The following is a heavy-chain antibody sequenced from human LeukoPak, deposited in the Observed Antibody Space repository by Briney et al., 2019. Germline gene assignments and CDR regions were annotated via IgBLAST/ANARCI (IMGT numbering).Heavy chain of an antibody. J-gene: IGHJ4*02. Sequence: GASLRLSCAASGFTFSSYAMNWVRQALGKEPEWVAAVSESGVTTYYADSVKGRFAISRDNSKNKVYLQMSSLRDDDTAVYYCATRYSSFLGTGWFVFDYWGQGTLVTVSS. D-gene: IGHD6-6*01. CDR3: ATRYSSFLGTGWFVFDY. CDR2: VSESGVTT. CDR1: GFTFSSYA. V-gene: IGHV3-23*01.